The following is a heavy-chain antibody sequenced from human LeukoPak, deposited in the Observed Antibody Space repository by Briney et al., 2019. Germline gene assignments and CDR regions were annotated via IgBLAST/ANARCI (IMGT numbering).Heavy chain of an antibody. V-gene: IGHV3-21*04. CDR1: GFTFSSYS. D-gene: IGHD3-3*01. Sequence: GGSLRLSCAASGFTFSSYSMNWVRQAPGKGLEWVSSISSSSSYIYYADSVKGRFTISRDNAKNSLYLQMNSLRAEDTAVYYCANSYDFWSGYYPKADYWGQGTLVTVSS. J-gene: IGHJ4*02. CDR2: ISSSSSYI. CDR3: ANSYDFWSGYYPKADY.